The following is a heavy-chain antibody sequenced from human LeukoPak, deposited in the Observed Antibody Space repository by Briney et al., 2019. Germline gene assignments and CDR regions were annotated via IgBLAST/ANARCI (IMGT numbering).Heavy chain of an antibody. V-gene: IGHV1-69*06. D-gene: IGHD3-10*01. CDR2: IIPMFGAA. Sequence: EASVKVSCKSSGGTFSSHGFNWVRQAPGQGLEWMGSIIPMFGAANLSPNFRDRVTITADKSTSTAYMDLSSLRSEDTAVYYCATPVPHGSDPSLYYYYMDVWGKGTTVTISS. CDR3: ATPVPHGSDPSLYYYYMDV. J-gene: IGHJ6*03. CDR1: GGTFSSHG.